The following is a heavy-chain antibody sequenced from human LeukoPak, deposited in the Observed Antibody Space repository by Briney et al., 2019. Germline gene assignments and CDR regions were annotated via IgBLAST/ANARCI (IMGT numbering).Heavy chain of an antibody. CDR3: ARGYYHDSSGLDY. CDR1: GGSISNYY. D-gene: IGHD3-22*01. J-gene: IGHJ4*02. Sequence: SETLSLTCTVSGGSISNYYWSWIRQPPGKGLEWVGYTYYSGNTNYNPSLKTRVTISVDTSKNQFSLKLSSVTAADTAVYYCARGYYHDSSGLDYWGQGTLVTVSS. V-gene: IGHV4-59*01. CDR2: TYYSGNT.